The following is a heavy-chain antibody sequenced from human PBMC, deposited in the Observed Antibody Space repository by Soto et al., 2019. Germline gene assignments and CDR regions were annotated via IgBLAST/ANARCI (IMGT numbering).Heavy chain of an antibody. CDR2: IIPIFGIA. CDR1: GGTFSRYS. J-gene: IGHJ6*02. CDR3: AREDRDRETGLVPAAIDGMDV. V-gene: IGHV1-69*08. D-gene: IGHD2-2*01. Sequence: QVQLVQSGAEVKKPGSSLKVSCKASGGTFSRYSITWVRQAPGHGLEWIGRIIPIFGIASYAQKFQGRVTITAHESTSTAYMELSSLRSDDTAVYYCAREDRDRETGLVPAAIDGMDVWGQGTTVTVSS.